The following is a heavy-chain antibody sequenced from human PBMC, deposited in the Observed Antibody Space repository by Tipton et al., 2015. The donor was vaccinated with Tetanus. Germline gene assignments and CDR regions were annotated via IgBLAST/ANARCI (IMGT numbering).Heavy chain of an antibody. Sequence: TLSLTCAVSGASISSVNYYWSWIRQPPGKGLEWVGYIYHSGSAYYKPSLKGRVTLSIDKSKNQFSLRLTSVTAADTAVYYCARANNDYPKKGPFDYWGQGTLVTVSS. V-gene: IGHV4-30-4*01. D-gene: IGHD5-12*01. CDR1: GASISSVNYY. CDR3: ARANNDYPKKGPFDY. CDR2: IYHSGSA. J-gene: IGHJ4*02.